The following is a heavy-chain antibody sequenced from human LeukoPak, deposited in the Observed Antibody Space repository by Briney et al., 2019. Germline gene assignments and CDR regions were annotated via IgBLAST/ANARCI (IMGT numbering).Heavy chain of an antibody. CDR1: GFTFSSYA. CDR3: AREIVNYYYYGMDV. CDR2: ISYDGSNK. Sequence: GGSLRLSCAASGFTFSSYAMHWVRQAPGKGLEWVAVISYDGSNKYYADSVKGRFTISRDNSENTLYLQMNSLRAEDTAVYYCAREIVNYYYYGMDVWGQGTTVTVSS. D-gene: IGHD3-16*02. J-gene: IGHJ6*02. V-gene: IGHV3-30-3*01.